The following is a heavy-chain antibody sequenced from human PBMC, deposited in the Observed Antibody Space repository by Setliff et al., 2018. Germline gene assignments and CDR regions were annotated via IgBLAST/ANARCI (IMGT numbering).Heavy chain of an antibody. J-gene: IGHJ5*02. V-gene: IGHV3-7*01. D-gene: IGHD6-25*01. CDR1: GFTFSTYS. CDR2: INPHGSEK. CDR3: VPGRGS. Sequence: PGGSLRLSCTASGFTFSTYSMHWVRQAPGKGLEWVASINPHGSEKYYADSVKGRFTISRDNAKNSLSLQMNNLRDEDTAVFYCVPGRGSWGQGALVTVSS.